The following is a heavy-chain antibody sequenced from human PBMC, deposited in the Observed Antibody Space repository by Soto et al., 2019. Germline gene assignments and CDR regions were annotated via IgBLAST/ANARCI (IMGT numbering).Heavy chain of an antibody. CDR3: AIASRYRVDAFEM. CDR1: GGTFSRFS. CDR2: IMPMFGTE. J-gene: IGHJ3*02. V-gene: IGHV1-69*12. D-gene: IGHD5-18*01. Sequence: QVQLVQSGAEVKKPGSSVKVSCKASGGTFSRFSFNWVRQAPGQGLEWRGGIMPMFGTEKYAQKFQDKVTLTADESTGTAYMGLTRLTSEDTAVYYCAIASRYRVDAFEMWAQRTRVTVSS.